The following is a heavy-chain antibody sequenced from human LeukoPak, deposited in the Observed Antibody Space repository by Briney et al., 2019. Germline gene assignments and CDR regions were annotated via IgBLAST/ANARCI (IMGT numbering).Heavy chain of an antibody. CDR3: ARLQSANHDNGYCTGGFYYMDV. V-gene: IGHV4-59*08. D-gene: IGHD4-17*01. J-gene: IGHJ6*03. CDR2: ISYTGST. CDR1: HNFISDTYY. Sequence: PSETLSLTCTVSHNFISDTYYWGWIRQPPGKGLEWIGYISYTGSTSYTPSLKSRVTIFLETPRNQFSLEVSSVIAADTAVYYCARLQSANHDNGYCTGGFYYMDVWGKGTTVTVSS.